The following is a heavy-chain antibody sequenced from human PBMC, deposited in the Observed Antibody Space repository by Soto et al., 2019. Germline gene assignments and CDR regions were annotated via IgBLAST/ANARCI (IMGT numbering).Heavy chain of an antibody. Sequence: EVQLVESGGGLIQPGGSLRLSCAASGFTVSSNYMSWVRQAPGTGLEWVSVIYSGGSTYYADSVKGRFTISRDNSKTTLYLQMNSLRAEDTAVYYCARDRVESGYPEYFQHWGQGTLVTVSS. D-gene: IGHD3-22*01. J-gene: IGHJ1*01. V-gene: IGHV3-53*01. CDR2: IYSGGST. CDR3: ARDRVESGYPEYFQH. CDR1: GFTVSSNY.